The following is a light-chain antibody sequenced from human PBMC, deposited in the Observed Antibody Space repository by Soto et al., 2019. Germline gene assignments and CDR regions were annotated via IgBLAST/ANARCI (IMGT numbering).Light chain of an antibody. Sequence: QSVVTQAPSVSGTPGQRVTISCSGSSSNIESNWVYWYQQLPGTAPKLLIYDNNKRPSGIPDRFSGSKSGTSATLGITGLQTGDEADYYCGTWDSSLSAYVFGTGTKLTVL. J-gene: IGLJ1*01. V-gene: IGLV1-51*01. CDR2: DNN. CDR1: SSNIESNW. CDR3: GTWDSSLSAYV.